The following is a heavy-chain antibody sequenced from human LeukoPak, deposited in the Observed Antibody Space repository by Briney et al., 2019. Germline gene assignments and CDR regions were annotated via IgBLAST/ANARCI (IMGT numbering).Heavy chain of an antibody. J-gene: IGHJ6*02. CDR1: GYTFTGYY. CDR3: ARTYNWNGENYYCYGMDV. D-gene: IGHD1-1*01. V-gene: IGHV1-2*02. CDR2: INPNSGGT. Sequence: ASVKVSCKASGYTFTGYYMHWVRQAPGQGLEWMGWINPNSGGTNYVQKFQGRVTMTRDTSISTAYMELSRLRSDDTAIYYCARTYNWNGENYYCYGMDVWGQGTTVTVSS.